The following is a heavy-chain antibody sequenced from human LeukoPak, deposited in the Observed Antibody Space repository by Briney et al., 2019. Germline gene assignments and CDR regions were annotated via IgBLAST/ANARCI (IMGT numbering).Heavy chain of an antibody. J-gene: IGHJ6*04. V-gene: IGHV3-48*03. CDR1: GFTFSNYE. CDR2: IGSNGNAI. CDR3: AELGITMIGGV. D-gene: IGHD3-10*02. Sequence: AGGSLRLSCAASGFTFSNYEMNWVRQAPGKGLEWVSYIGSNGNAIYYADSVRGRFTISRDNARNSLYLQMNSLRAEDTAVYYCAELGITMIGGVWGKGTTVTISS.